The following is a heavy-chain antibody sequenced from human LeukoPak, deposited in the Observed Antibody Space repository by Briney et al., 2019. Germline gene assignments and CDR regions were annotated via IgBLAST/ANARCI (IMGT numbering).Heavy chain of an antibody. CDR3: AGGGGGRSLGYYFDY. CDR1: GFTFSSYA. CDR2: ISYDGSNK. V-gene: IGHV3-30-3*01. Sequence: GGSLRLSCAASGFTFSSYAMHWVRQAPGKGLEWVAVISYDGSNKYYADSVKGRFTISRDNSKNTLYLQMNSLRAEDTAVYYCAGGGGGRSLGYYFDYWGQGTLVTVSS. J-gene: IGHJ4*02. D-gene: IGHD3-16*01.